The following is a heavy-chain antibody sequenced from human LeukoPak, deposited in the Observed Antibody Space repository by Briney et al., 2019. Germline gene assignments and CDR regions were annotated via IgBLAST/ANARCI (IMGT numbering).Heavy chain of an antibody. Sequence: GASVKVSCKTSGYSFNIYEINWVRQAPGQGLEWMGWVNPNSGDTDYAQKFQGRLTMTRNTSISTAYMELSGLRLEDTAVYYFSRGPRFHPWGQGTQVTVSS. CDR3: SRGPRFHP. J-gene: IGHJ5*02. CDR2: VNPNSGDT. CDR1: GYSFNIYE. V-gene: IGHV1-8*01.